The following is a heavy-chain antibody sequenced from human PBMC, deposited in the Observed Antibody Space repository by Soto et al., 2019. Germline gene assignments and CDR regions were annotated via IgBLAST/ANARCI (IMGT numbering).Heavy chain of an antibody. Sequence: ASVKVSCKASGYTFTSYDINWVRQATGQGLEWMGWMNPNSGNTGYAQKFQGRVTMTRNTSISTAYMELSSLRSEDTAVYYCARGGKAEGLYYDFWSGYYYYGMDVWGQGTTVTVSS. V-gene: IGHV1-8*01. D-gene: IGHD3-3*01. CDR2: MNPNSGNT. J-gene: IGHJ6*02. CDR1: GYTFTSYD. CDR3: ARGGKAEGLYYDFWSGYYYYGMDV.